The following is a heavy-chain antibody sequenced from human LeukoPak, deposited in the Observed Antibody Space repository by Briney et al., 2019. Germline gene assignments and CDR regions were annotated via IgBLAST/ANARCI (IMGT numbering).Heavy chain of an antibody. D-gene: IGHD3-10*01. J-gene: IGHJ4*02. V-gene: IGHV1-8*03. Sequence: ASVKVSCKASGYTFTSYDINWVRQATGQGLEWMGWMNPNSGNTGYAQKFQGRVTITRNTSISTAYMELSSLRSEDTAGYYCARGRYGSGPRFDYWGQGTLVTVSS. CDR2: MNPNSGNT. CDR3: ARGRYGSGPRFDY. CDR1: GYTFTSYD.